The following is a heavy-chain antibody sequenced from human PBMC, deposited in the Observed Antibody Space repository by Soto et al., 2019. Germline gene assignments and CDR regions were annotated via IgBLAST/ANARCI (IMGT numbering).Heavy chain of an antibody. CDR2: ISPWNGNT. D-gene: IGHD6-19*01. Sequence: QVQLVQSGAEVKKPGASVKVSCKASGYTFKSYGITWVRQAPGQGLEWMGWISPWNGNTNYAQKLQGRVTMTTDTSTSTAYMELRSLRSDDTALYYCARDRSMGIAVAGIVYWGQGTLVTVSS. V-gene: IGHV1-18*01. CDR1: GYTFKSYG. J-gene: IGHJ4*02. CDR3: ARDRSMGIAVAGIVY.